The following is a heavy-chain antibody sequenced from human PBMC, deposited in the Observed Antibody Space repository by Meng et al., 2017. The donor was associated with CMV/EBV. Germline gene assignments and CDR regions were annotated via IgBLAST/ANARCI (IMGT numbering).Heavy chain of an antibody. Sequence: GESLKISCAASGFTFSSYSMNWVRQAPGKGLEWVSSISSSSSTIYYADSVKGRFTISRDNAKNSLYLQMNSLRAEDTAVYYCATPEGGWYDYWGQGTLVTVSS. J-gene: IGHJ4*02. V-gene: IGHV3-48*04. CDR2: ISSSSSTI. CDR3: ATPEGGWYDY. D-gene: IGHD6-19*01. CDR1: GFTFSSYS.